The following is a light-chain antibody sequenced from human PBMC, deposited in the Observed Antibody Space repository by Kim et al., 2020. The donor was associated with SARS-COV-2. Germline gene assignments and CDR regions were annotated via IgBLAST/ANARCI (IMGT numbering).Light chain of an antibody. V-gene: IGKV3-15*01. Sequence: EIVVTQSPATLSVSPGERATLSCRASQSVTTYLAWYQQKPGQAPRLLIYGASTRATGIPARFSGSGPGTEFTLTISSLQSEDFAVYYCHQYNDWPPYTFGQGTKLEI. J-gene: IGKJ2*01. CDR3: HQYNDWPPYT. CDR1: QSVTTY. CDR2: GAS.